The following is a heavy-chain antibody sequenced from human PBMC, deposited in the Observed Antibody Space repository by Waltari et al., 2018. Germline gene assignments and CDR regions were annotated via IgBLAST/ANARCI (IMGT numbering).Heavy chain of an antibody. J-gene: IGHJ4*02. V-gene: IGHV4-31*03. CDR3: ARYTRSSMIVVPMGFDY. CDR2: IYHSGST. CDR1: GGSISSGGYY. D-gene: IGHD3-22*01. Sequence: QVQLQESGPGLVKPSQTLSLTCTVSGGSISSGGYYWSWIRQHPGKGLAWIGYIYHSGSTYYNPSLKSRVTISVDRSKNQFSLKLSSVTAADTAVYYCARYTRSSMIVVPMGFDYWGQGTLVTVSS.